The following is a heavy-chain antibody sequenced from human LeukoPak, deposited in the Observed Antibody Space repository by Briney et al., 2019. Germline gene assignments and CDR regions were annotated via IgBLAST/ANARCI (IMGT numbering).Heavy chain of an antibody. CDR3: ARDQDYGVIDY. V-gene: IGHV3-48*01. J-gene: IGHJ4*02. D-gene: IGHD4-17*01. CDR1: GFTFSSYS. CDR2: ISSSSITI. Sequence: GGSLRLSCAASGFTFSSYSMNWVRQAPGKGLEWVSYISSSSITISYADSVKGRFTISRDNAKNSLYLQMNSLRAEDTAVYYCARDQDYGVIDYWGQGTLVTVSS.